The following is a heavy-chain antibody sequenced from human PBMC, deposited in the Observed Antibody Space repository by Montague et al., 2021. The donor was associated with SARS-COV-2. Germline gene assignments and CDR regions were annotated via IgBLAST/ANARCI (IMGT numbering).Heavy chain of an antibody. CDR3: ARVPYRLLFVPRYYGMDV. V-gene: IGHV4-34*01. CDR2: ISHSGST. J-gene: IGHJ6*02. D-gene: IGHD2-2*01. Sequence: SETLSLTCAVYGGCLSGYYWSGIRQPPGAGLEWIAEISHSGSTSYNPSLKSRVTISVDTSKNQFSLKLSSATAADTAVYYCARVPYRLLFVPRYYGMDVWGQGTTVTVSS. CDR1: GGCLSGYY.